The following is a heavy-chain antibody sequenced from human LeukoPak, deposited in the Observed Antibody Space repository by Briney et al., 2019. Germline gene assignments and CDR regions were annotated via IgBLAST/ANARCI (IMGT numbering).Heavy chain of an antibody. CDR3: ARDDAHAFEY. V-gene: IGHV1-2*02. CDR2: INPSSGGT. CDR1: GYTFTGYY. J-gene: IGHJ4*02. Sequence: ASVKVSCKASGYTFTGYYLHWVRQAPGQGLEWMGWINPSSGGTNYAQKFQGRVTMTRDTSISTTYMELSRLRSDDTAVYYCARDDAHAFEYWGQGILVTVSS.